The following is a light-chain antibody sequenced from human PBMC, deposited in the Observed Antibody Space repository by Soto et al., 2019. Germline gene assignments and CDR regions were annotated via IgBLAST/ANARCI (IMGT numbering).Light chain of an antibody. Sequence: EIVLTQSPGTLSLSPGERATLSCRASQSVSSSYLAWYQQKPGQAPRLLIYGASSRATGIPDRFSGSGSGTDFTLTISRLETEDFAVYFCQQYGSSLWTFGKGTKVEI. CDR1: QSVSSSY. CDR3: QQYGSSLWT. CDR2: GAS. V-gene: IGKV3-20*01. J-gene: IGKJ1*01.